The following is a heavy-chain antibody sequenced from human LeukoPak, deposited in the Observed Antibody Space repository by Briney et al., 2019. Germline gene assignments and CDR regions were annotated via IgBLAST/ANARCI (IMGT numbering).Heavy chain of an antibody. CDR2: IKQDGSEK. V-gene: IGHV3-7*03. J-gene: IGHJ4*02. CDR3: AKDPGYCTNGVCYTGGYFDY. CDR1: GFTFSSYW. Sequence: RESLRLSCAASGFTFSSYWMSWVRQAPGKGLEWVANIKQDGSEKYYVDSVKGRFTISRDNAKNSLYLQMDSLRAEDTAVYYCAKDPGYCTNGVCYTGGYFDYWGQGTLVTVSS. D-gene: IGHD2-8*01.